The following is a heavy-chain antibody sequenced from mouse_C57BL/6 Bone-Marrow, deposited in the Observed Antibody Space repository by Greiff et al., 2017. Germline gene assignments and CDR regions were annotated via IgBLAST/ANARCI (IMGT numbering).Heavy chain of an antibody. CDR1: GFTFSDYG. Sequence: EVKLVESGGGLVKPGGSLKLSCAASGFTFSDYGMHWVRQAPEKGLEWVAYISSGSSTIYYADTVKGRFTISRDNAKNTLFLQMTSLRSEDTAMYYGASLYYYCSPYYYAMDYWGQGTSVTVSS. CDR2: ISSGSSTI. D-gene: IGHD1-1*01. V-gene: IGHV5-17*01. CDR3: ASLYYYCSPYYYAMDY. J-gene: IGHJ4*01.